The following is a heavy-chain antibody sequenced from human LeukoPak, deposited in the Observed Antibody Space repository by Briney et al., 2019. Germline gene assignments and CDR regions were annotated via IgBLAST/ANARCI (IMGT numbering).Heavy chain of an antibody. V-gene: IGHV4-39*01. CDR2: IYYSGST. CDR1: GGSISSSSYY. CDR3: ARHVDMTTVNYYYLDV. D-gene: IGHD4-11*01. Sequence: KASETLSLTCTVSGGSISSSSYYWGWIRQPPGKGLEWIGSIYYSGSTYYNPSLKSRVTISVDTSKDQFSLKLNSVTAGDTAVYYCARHVDMTTVNYYYLDVWGKGTTVTVSS. J-gene: IGHJ6*03.